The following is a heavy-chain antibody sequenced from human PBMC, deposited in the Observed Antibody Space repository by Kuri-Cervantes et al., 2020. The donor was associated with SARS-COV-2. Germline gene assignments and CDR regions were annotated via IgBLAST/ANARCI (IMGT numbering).Heavy chain of an antibody. J-gene: IGHJ5*02. CDR3: ATGSIVGATNWFDP. Sequence: ASVKVSCKASGYTFTGYYMHWVRQAPGQGLEWMGWINPNSGGTNYVQKFQGRVTMTRDTSISTAYMELSRLRSDDTAVYYCATGSIVGATNWFDPWGQGTLVTVSS. CDR2: INPNSGGT. CDR1: GYTFTGYY. D-gene: IGHD1-26*01. V-gene: IGHV1-2*02.